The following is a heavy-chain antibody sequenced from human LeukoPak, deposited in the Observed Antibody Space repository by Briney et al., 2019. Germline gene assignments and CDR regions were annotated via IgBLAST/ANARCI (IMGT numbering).Heavy chain of an antibody. J-gene: IGHJ4*02. CDR3: ARDYGTTLFFDY. CDR2: ISAYNGNT. V-gene: IGHV1-18*01. CDR1: GYTFTSYG. D-gene: IGHD1/OR15-1a*01. Sequence: ASVEVSCKASGYTFTSYGITWVRQAPGQGLEWMGWISAYNGNTNYEHRFQGRVTMTTDTSTSTAYMELRSLRSDDTAVYYCARDYGTTLFFDYWGQGTLVTVSS.